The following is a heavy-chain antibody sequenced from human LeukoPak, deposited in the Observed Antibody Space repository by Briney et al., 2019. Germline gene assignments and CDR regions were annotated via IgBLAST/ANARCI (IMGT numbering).Heavy chain of an antibody. V-gene: IGHV3-7*01. CDR1: GFTFSTYY. J-gene: IGHJ4*02. Sequence: GGSLRLSCAASGFTFSTYYMSWVRQAPGEGLEWVANINHVGSEENYVGSVKGRFTISRDNAKNSLFLQMDSLRVEDTAVYYCARDIGHLDCWGQGALVTVSS. D-gene: IGHD1-26*01. CDR3: ARDIGHLDC. CDR2: INHVGSEE.